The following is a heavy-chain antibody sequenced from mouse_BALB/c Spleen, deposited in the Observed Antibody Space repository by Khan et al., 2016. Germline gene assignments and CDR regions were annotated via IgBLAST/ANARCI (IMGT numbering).Heavy chain of an antibody. CDR3: ASGLLWYAMAY. J-gene: IGHJ4*01. Sequence: VQLQQSGPELVKPGASVKVSCKASGYTFTTYTMYWVKQSHGKNLEWIGYIDPYNGNTTYNQKFKGKATLTVDKSSSTAYMHLNSLASDDSAVXYCASGLLWYAMAYWGQGTSVTVSS. V-gene: IGHV1S135*01. CDR2: IDPYNGNT. D-gene: IGHD2-1*01. CDR1: GYTFTTYT.